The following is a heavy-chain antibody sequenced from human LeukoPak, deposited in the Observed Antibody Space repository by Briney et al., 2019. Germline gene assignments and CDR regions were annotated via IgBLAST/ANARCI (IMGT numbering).Heavy chain of an antibody. J-gene: IGHJ4*02. CDR2: ISSSSSYI. CDR1: GFTVSSNY. Sequence: GGSLRLSCAASGFTVSSNYMNWVRQAPGKGLEWVSSISSSSSYIYYADSVKGRFTISRDNAKNSLYLQMNSLRAEDTAVYYCARDHMNLQVDYWGQGTLVTVSS. D-gene: IGHD3/OR15-3a*01. CDR3: ARDHMNLQVDY. V-gene: IGHV3-21*01.